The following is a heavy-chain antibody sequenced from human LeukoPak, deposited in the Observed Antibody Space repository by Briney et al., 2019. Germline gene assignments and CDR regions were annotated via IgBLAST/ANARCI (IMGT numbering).Heavy chain of an antibody. CDR1: GYSFTNYW. D-gene: IGHD6-19*01. Sequence: GESLKISCKGSGYSFTNYWITWVRQMPGKGLEWMGRIDPSDSYTNYSPSFQGHVTISADKSISTAYLQWSSLKASDTAMYYCARHALHQAVAGTPYYDMDVWGQGTTVTVSS. CDR2: IDPSDSYT. CDR3: ARHALHQAVAGTPYYDMDV. V-gene: IGHV5-10-1*01. J-gene: IGHJ6*02.